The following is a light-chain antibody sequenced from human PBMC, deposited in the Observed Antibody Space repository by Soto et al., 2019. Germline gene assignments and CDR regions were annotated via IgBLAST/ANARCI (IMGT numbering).Light chain of an antibody. CDR2: TAS. J-gene: IGKJ1*01. CDR1: QGIGNN. CDR3: QKYDSVPWS. Sequence: DIQMTQSPSSLSASVGDRVTITCRASQGIGNNLAWYQQKPGKVPKVLIYTASTLHSGVPSRFSGSGSGTDFTLTITGLQPEDVATYFCQKYDSVPWSFGQGTRVEI. V-gene: IGKV1-27*01.